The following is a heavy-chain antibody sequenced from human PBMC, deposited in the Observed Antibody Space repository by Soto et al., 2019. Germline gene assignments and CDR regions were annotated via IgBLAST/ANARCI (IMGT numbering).Heavy chain of an antibody. CDR1: GFTFSSYA. Sequence: GGSLRLSCSASGFTFSSYAMHWVRQAPGKGLEYVSAISSNGGSTYYADSVKGRFTISRDNSKNTLYLQMSSLRAEDTAVYYCVKDPYGSGSYYKRGYYYYGMDVWGQGTTVTVSS. V-gene: IGHV3-64D*06. CDR2: ISSNGGST. D-gene: IGHD3-10*01. J-gene: IGHJ6*02. CDR3: VKDPYGSGSYYKRGYYYYGMDV.